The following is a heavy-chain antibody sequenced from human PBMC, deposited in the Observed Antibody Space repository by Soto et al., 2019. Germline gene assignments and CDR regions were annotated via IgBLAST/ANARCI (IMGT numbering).Heavy chain of an antibody. Sequence: NPGGSLRLSCAASGFTFSNAWMSWVRQAPGKGLEWVGRIKSKTDGGTTDYAAPVKGRFTISRDDSKNTLYLQMNSLKTEDTAVYYCTTDNPIRPTTYYDFWSGYSVGYFDYWGQGTLVTVSS. D-gene: IGHD3-3*01. CDR1: GFTFSNAW. J-gene: IGHJ4*02. V-gene: IGHV3-15*01. CDR2: IKSKTDGGTT. CDR3: TTDNPIRPTTYYDFWSGYSVGYFDY.